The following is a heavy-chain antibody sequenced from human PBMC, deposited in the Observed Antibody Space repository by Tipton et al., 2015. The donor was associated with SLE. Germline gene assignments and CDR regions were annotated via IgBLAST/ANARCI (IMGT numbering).Heavy chain of an antibody. J-gene: IGHJ4*02. V-gene: IGHV4-30-2*01. CDR3: AREGGSSGFSYYFDY. CDR1: GGSISSGGYS. Sequence: TLSLTCAVSGGSISSGGYSWSWIRQPPGKGLEWIGYIYHSGSTYYNPSLKSRITISVDRSKNQFSLKLSSVTAADTAVYYCAREGGSSGFSYYFDYWGQGTLVTVSS. CDR2: IYHSGST. D-gene: IGHD6-19*01.